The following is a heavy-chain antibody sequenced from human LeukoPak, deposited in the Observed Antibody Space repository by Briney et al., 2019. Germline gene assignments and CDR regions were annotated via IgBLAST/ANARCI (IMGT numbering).Heavy chain of an antibody. J-gene: IGHJ4*02. V-gene: IGHV3-53*01. Sequence: PGRSLRLSCAASGFTVSGNYMIWVRQAPGKGLECVSVIYTDDNTFYADSVKGRFTISRDNSRNTLYLQMNSLRAEDTAVYYCARYSGNLLRHYWGQGTLVTVSS. CDR2: IYTDDNT. CDR3: ARYSGNLLRHY. D-gene: IGHD1-26*01. CDR1: GFTVSGNY.